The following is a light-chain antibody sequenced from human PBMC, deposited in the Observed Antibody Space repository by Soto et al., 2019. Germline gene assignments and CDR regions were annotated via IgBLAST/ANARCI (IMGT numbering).Light chain of an antibody. CDR1: QTVRNNY. V-gene: IGKV3-20*01. CDR3: QQYNNWPET. J-gene: IGKJ3*01. CDR2: DAS. Sequence: EFVLTQSPGTLSLSPGERATLSCRASQTVRNNYLAWYQQKPGQAPRLLIYDASSRATGIPDRFSGGGSGTDFTLTISSLQSEDFAVYYCQQYNNWPETFGPGTKVDIK.